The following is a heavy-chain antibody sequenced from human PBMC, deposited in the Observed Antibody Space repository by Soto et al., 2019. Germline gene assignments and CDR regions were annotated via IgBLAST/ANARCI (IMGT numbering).Heavy chain of an antibody. CDR1: GFTFSSYA. J-gene: IGHJ6*02. V-gene: IGHV3-30-3*01. Sequence: GGSLRLSCAASGFTFSSYAMHWVRQAPGKGLEWVAVISYDGSNKYYADSVKGRFIISRDNSKNTLYLQMNSLRAEDTAVYYCARDLMINWNDASGMDVWGQGTTVTVSS. CDR3: ARDLMINWNDASGMDV. D-gene: IGHD1-20*01. CDR2: ISYDGSNK.